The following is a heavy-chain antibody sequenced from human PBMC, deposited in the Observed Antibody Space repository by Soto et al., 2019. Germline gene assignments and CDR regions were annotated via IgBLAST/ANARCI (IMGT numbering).Heavy chain of an antibody. CDR1: EFTFSNYA. CDR2: ISYDGNNK. V-gene: IGHV3-30*03. D-gene: IGHD4-17*01. J-gene: IGHJ4*02. Sequence: GGSLRLSCAASEFTFSNYAMHWVRQLSGKGLQWLAVISYDGNNKYYADSVEGRFTISRDNSKNTVYLQMNSLRLEDTAVYYCARGPSYSDSYFDYWGQGTLVTVSS. CDR3: ARGPSYSDSYFDY.